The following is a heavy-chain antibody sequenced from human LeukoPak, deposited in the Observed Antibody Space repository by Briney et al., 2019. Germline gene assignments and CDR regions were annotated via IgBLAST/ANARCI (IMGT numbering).Heavy chain of an antibody. CDR2: IDTDGSHT. CDR3: ARSRWLQFGFDY. V-gene: IGHV3-74*01. CDR1: GFTFSRYW. D-gene: IGHD5-24*01. Sequence: GGSLRLSCAASGFTFSRYWMHWVRQAPGKGLVWVSRIDTDGSHTYYADSVEGRFTISRDNAKNTLYLQMNSLRAEDTAVYYCARSRWLQFGFDYWGQGTLVTVSS. J-gene: IGHJ4*02.